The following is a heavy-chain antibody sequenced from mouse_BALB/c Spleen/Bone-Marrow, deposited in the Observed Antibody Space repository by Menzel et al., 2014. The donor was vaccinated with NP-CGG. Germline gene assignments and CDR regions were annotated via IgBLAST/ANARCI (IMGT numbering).Heavy chain of an antibody. J-gene: IGHJ4*01. D-gene: IGHD1-1*01. V-gene: IGHV2-9*02. CDR3: AREGRGYYGSSGAAMYY. CDR2: IWAGGST. CDR1: GFSLTSYG. Sequence: VQLVESGPGLVAPSQSLSISCTVSGFSLTSYGVHWVRQPPGQGLEWLGAIWAGGSTNYNSALMSRLTISKDNSKSQVFLKMNSLQTDDTAMYYCAREGRGYYGSSGAAMYYWGQGTKVTVSS.